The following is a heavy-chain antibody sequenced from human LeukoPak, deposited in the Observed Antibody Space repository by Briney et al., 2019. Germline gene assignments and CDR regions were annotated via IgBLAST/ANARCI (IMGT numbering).Heavy chain of an antibody. J-gene: IGHJ4*02. D-gene: IGHD1-26*01. Sequence: GGSLRLSCAASGFTFSSYWMSWVRQAPGKGLEWVANIKQDGSEIYYVDSVKGRFTISRDNAKSSLSLQINSLTAEDAAVYYCARDKRVGATILDYWGQGTLVTVSS. CDR3: ARDKRVGATILDY. CDR2: IKQDGSEI. V-gene: IGHV3-7*01. CDR1: GFTFSSYW.